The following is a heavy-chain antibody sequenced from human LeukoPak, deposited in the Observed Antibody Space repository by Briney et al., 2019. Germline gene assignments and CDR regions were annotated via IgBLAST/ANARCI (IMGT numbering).Heavy chain of an antibody. D-gene: IGHD3-22*01. J-gene: IGHJ5*02. V-gene: IGHV1-2*02. Sequence: ASVKVSCKASGYTFTGYYMHWVRQAPGQGLEWMGWINPNSGGTNYAQKFQGRVTMTRDTSISTAYMELSRLRSDDTAVYYCARGLSGYSIDWFDPWGQGTLVTVSS. CDR1: GYTFTGYY. CDR2: INPNSGGT. CDR3: ARGLSGYSIDWFDP.